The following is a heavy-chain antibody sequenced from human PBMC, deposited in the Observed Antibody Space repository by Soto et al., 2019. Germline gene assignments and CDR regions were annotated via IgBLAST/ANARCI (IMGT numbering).Heavy chain of an antibody. CDR3: ARVLRFVVVPAEGPWFDP. CDR1: GFTFSSYW. Sequence: EVQLVESGGGLVQPGGSLRLSCAASGFTFSSYWMSWVRQAPGKGLEWVANIKQDGSEKYYVDSVKGRFTISRDNAKNSLYLQMNSLRAADTAVYYCARVLRFVVVPAEGPWFDPWGQGTLVTVSS. D-gene: IGHD2-2*01. J-gene: IGHJ5*02. V-gene: IGHV3-7*01. CDR2: IKQDGSEK.